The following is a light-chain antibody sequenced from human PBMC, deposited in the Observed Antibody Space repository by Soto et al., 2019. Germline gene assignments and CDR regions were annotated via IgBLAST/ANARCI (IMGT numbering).Light chain of an antibody. J-gene: IGKJ3*01. CDR1: QTILHPSDNRDY. Sequence: DIVMTQSPESLAVSLGERATINCTSSQTILHPSDNRDYLAWYQQKPGQPPKLLIYSASSREFGVPGRFSGGGSGIDFSLTINTLQAEDVAVYYCQQYFATPLTFGPGTKVSLK. CDR3: QQYFATPLT. CDR2: SAS. V-gene: IGKV4-1*01.